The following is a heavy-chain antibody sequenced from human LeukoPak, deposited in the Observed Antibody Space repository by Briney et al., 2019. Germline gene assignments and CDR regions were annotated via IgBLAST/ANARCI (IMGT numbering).Heavy chain of an antibody. CDR1: GYSISSGYY. J-gene: IGHJ3*02. Sequence: SETLSLTCTVSGYSISSGYYWGWIRQPPGKGLEWIGSIYHSGSTNYNPSLKSRVTISLDTPGNQFSLKLSSVTAADTAVYYCASGYCGGACQLGGVDMWGQGTMVTVSS. D-gene: IGHD2-21*02. CDR2: IYHSGST. V-gene: IGHV4-38-2*02. CDR3: ASGYCGGACQLGGVDM.